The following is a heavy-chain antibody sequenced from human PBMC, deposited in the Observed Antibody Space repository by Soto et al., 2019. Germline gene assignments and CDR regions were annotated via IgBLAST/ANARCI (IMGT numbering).Heavy chain of an antibody. CDR2: IYYSGST. CDR3: ARRDFWSGSRPLSGGMDV. CDR1: GGSISSSSYY. Sequence: QLQLQESGPGLVKPSETLSLTCTVSGGSISSSSYYWGWIRQPPGKGLEWIGSIYYSGSTYYNPSLKSRVTISVDTSKNQFSLKLSSVTAADTALYYCARRDFWSGSRPLSGGMDVWGQGTTVTVSS. V-gene: IGHV4-39*01. J-gene: IGHJ6*02. D-gene: IGHD3-3*01.